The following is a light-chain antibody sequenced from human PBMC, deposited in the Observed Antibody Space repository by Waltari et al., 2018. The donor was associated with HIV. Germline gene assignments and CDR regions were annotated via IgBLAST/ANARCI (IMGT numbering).Light chain of an antibody. J-gene: IGLJ2*01. Sequence: QSALTQPASVSGSPGQSITISCTGTSSDIGIYNYVSWYQQHPGKAPKLMIYEVSNRPSGVSNRFSCSKSGNTASLTISGLQAEDEADYYCSSYTSSITVVFGGGTKLTVL. V-gene: IGLV2-14*01. CDR2: EVS. CDR3: SSYTSSITVV. CDR1: SSDIGIYNY.